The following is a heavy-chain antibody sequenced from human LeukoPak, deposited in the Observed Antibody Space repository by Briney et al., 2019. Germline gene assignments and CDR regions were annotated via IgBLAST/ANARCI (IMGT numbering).Heavy chain of an antibody. Sequence: GGSLRLSCAASGFTFSSYAMSWVRQAPGKGLEWVSAISGSGGSTYYADSVKGRFTISRDNSKNTLYLQMNSLRAEDTAVYYCAKDLTTSPADLVATIDYFDYWGQGTLVTVSS. V-gene: IGHV3-23*01. CDR1: GFTFSSYA. D-gene: IGHD5-12*01. CDR3: AKDLTTSPADLVATIDYFDY. J-gene: IGHJ4*02. CDR2: ISGSGGST.